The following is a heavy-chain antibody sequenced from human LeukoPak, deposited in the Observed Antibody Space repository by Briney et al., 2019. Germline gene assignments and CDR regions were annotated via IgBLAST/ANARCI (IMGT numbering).Heavy chain of an antibody. CDR3: VRDFRSADY. V-gene: IGHV3-74*01. Sequence: PGGSLRLSCAASGFTFSSYWMHWVRQAPGKGLVWVSRIHNDGSTTNYADSVKGRFTISRDNAKNMVFLQMNSLRADDTAVYYCVRDFRSADYWGQGILVTVSS. J-gene: IGHJ4*02. CDR1: GFTFSSYW. CDR2: IHNDGSTT.